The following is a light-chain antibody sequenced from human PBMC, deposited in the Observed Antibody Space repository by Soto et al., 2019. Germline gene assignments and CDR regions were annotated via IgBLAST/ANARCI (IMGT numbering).Light chain of an antibody. Sequence: DIQMTQSPSTLSASVGDRVTITCRASQSISTWLAWYQHKPGKAPKLLIYKESNLESGVPSRFSGSGSAREFTLTISSLQPDDFATYYCQQYNRYWTFGQGTKVEIK. CDR1: QSISTW. J-gene: IGKJ1*01. V-gene: IGKV1-5*03. CDR2: KES. CDR3: QQYNRYWT.